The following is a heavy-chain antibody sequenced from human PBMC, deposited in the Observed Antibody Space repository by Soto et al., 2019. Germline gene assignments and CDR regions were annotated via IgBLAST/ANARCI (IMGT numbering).Heavy chain of an antibody. J-gene: IGHJ5*02. CDR3: VASLAASGLNWLDP. D-gene: IGHD6-13*01. CDR1: GGSISEKY. CDR2: IFADGHT. Sequence: QLQLQESGPGLVKASETLSLTCIVSGGSISEKYWNWVRQLPGKGLEWIGLIFADGHTDYNPSLKSRVTMSVDASKNQFSLRLTSMTAADTAVYYCVASLAASGLNWLDPWGRGTLVTVSS. V-gene: IGHV4-4*07.